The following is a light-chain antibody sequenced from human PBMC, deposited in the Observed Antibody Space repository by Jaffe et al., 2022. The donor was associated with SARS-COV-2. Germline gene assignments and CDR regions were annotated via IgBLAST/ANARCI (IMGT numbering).Light chain of an antibody. CDR3: QVWDGSSEQRYV. CDR2: DDN. CDR1: NSGSKS. V-gene: IGLV3-21*02. Sequence: SYVLTQPPSVSVAPGQTARIPCGGNNSGSKSVHWYQQKPGQAPALVVYDDNARPSGIPERFSGANSGNTATLTISRVEAGDEADYYCQVWDGSSEQRYVFGTGTKVTVL. J-gene: IGLJ1*01.